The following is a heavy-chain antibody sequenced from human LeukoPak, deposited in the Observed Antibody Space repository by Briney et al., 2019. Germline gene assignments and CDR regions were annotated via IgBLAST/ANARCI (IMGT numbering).Heavy chain of an antibody. V-gene: IGHV4-31*03. Sequence: SQTLSLTCTVSGDSISSGGYYWSWIRQHPGKGLEWIGYIYYSGSTYYNPSLKSRVTISVDTSKNQFSLKLSSVTAADTAVYYCARVPAAQYYFDYWGQGTLVTVSS. CDR2: IYYSGST. J-gene: IGHJ4*02. CDR1: GDSISSGGYY. D-gene: IGHD2-2*01. CDR3: ARVPAAQYYFDY.